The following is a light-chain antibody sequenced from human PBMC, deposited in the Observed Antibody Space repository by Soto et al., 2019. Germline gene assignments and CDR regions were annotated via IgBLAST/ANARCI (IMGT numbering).Light chain of an antibody. CDR1: QVIGSRY. J-gene: IGKJ2*01. V-gene: IGKV3-20*01. CDR2: GAS. CDR3: QQFGSSIPHT. Sequence: DIVMTQCPGTPSLSPGERATISCRASQVIGSRYLAWYHQKSGQAPRLLIYGASSRATGIPDRFSGSGSGTDFTLTISRLEPEDFGVYYCQQFGSSIPHTFGQGTKLEIK.